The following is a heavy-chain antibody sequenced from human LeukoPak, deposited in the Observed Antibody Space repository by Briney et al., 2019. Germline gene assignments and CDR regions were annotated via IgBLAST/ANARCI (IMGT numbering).Heavy chain of an antibody. Sequence: GGSLRLSCTASGFPFSDYYIDWVRQAPGKGLEWVGRIKSKTDGGTTDYAAPVKGRFTISRDDSKNTLYLQMNSLKTEDTAVYYCTTGSYYDSAPGTNLDVWGQGTTVTVSS. D-gene: IGHD3-22*01. V-gene: IGHV3-15*07. J-gene: IGHJ6*02. CDR2: IKSKTDGGTT. CDR1: GFPFSDYY. CDR3: TTGSYYDSAPGTNLDV.